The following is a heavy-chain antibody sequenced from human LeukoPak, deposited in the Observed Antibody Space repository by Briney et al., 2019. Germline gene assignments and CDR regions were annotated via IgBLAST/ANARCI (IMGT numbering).Heavy chain of an antibody. CDR3: ARDQSPKYRGHAFDI. J-gene: IGHJ3*02. D-gene: IGHD1-26*01. CDR1: GFTFSRYS. V-gene: IGHV3-21*01. CDR2: ISSSSSYI. Sequence: GSLRLSCAASGFTFSRYSMNWVRQAPGKGLEWVSSISSSSSYIYYADSVKGRFTISRDNAKNSLYLQMNSLRAEDTAVYYCARDQSPKYRGHAFDIWGQGTMVTVSS.